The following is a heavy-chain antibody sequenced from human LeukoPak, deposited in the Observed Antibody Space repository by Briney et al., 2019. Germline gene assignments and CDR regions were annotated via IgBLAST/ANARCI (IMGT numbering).Heavy chain of an antibody. CDR3: ARDREYYYDSSGYSPYYYYYGMDV. CDR1: GGTMSSYY. V-gene: IGHV4-59*01. Sequence: SETLTLTCTVSGGTMSSYYGSWIRQPPGKGLEWIGYIYYSGSTNYNPSLKSRVTISVDTSNNQFSLNVSSVTAADMAVYYCARDREYYYDSSGYSPYYYYYGMDVWGQGTTVTVSS. J-gene: IGHJ6*02. CDR2: IYYSGST. D-gene: IGHD3-22*01.